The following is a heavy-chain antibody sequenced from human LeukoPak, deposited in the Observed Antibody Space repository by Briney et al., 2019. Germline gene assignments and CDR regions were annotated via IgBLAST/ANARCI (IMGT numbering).Heavy chain of an antibody. J-gene: IGHJ4*02. CDR3: AKDRDRTITMVRGVISAPDY. Sequence: GRSLRLSCAASGFTFSTYAMHWVRQAPGKGLEWVAVISYDGSSKYYADSVRGRFTISRDNSKNTLYLQMNSLRAEDTAVYYCAKDRDRTITMVRGVISAPDYWGQGTLVTVSS. V-gene: IGHV3-30*04. CDR1: GFTFSTYA. CDR2: ISYDGSSK. D-gene: IGHD3-10*01.